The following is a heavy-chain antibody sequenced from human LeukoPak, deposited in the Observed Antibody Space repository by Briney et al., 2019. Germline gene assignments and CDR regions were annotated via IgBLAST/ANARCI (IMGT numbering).Heavy chain of an antibody. J-gene: IGHJ5*02. CDR3: ARYNWFDP. CDR1: GFTFSSYA. V-gene: IGHV3-30*14. CDR2: ISYDGSNK. Sequence: PGGSLRLSCAASGFTFSSYAMHWVRQAPGKGLEWVAVISYDGSNKFYADSVKGRFTISRDYSKNTLYLQMNSLRAEDTAVYYCARYNWFDPWGQGTLVTVSS.